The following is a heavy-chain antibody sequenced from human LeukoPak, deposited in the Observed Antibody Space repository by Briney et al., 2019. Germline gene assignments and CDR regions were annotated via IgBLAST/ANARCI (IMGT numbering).Heavy chain of an antibody. V-gene: IGHV4-59*12. Sequence: PSETLSLTCTVSGGSISSYYWSWIRQPPGKGLEWIGYISYSGSTYYNPSLKSRVTISKDTSKNQFSLRVSSVTAADTAVYYCARRRQGAFDIWGQGTMVTVSS. J-gene: IGHJ3*02. CDR3: ARRRQGAFDI. D-gene: IGHD6-25*01. CDR2: ISYSGST. CDR1: GGSISSYY.